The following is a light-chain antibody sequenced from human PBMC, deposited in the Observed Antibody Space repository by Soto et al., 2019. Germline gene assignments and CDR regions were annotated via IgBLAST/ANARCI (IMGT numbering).Light chain of an antibody. CDR2: GAS. Sequence: DIHMTQSPSSLSPSVRDRVTLTCRASQSISRHLNWYQQKAGRAPRLLIYGASNLQSGVPSRFSGSGSGTEFTLTISSLLPEDFATYYCQQGYSTPVTFGQGTR. CDR3: QQGYSTPVT. CDR1: QSISRH. J-gene: IGKJ5*01. V-gene: IGKV1-39*01.